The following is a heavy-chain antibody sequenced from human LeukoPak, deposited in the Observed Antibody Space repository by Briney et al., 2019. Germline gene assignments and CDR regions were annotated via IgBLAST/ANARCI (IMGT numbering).Heavy chain of an antibody. V-gene: IGHV4-34*01. D-gene: IGHD5-18*01. CDR3: ARTTEGGYSYGYFYYYYMDV. CDR2: MNHSGST. J-gene: IGHJ6*03. Sequence: SETLSLTCAVYGRSFSGYYWSWIRQPPGKGLEWIGEMNHSGSTNYNPSLKSRVTISVDMSKNQFSLKLRSVTAADTAVYYCARTTEGGYSYGYFYYYYMDVWGKGTTVTISS. CDR1: GRSFSGYY.